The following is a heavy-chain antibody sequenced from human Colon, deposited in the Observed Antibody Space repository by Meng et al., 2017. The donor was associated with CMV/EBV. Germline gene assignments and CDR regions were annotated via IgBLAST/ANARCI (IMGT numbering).Heavy chain of an antibody. CDR2: FYPGDSDT. J-gene: IGHJ4*02. D-gene: IGHD1-26*01. V-gene: IGHV5-51*01. CDR1: GNSFTNSW. CDR3: ARLGDGYGADF. Sequence: SCKGSGNSFTNSWIGWVRQMPGKGLEWMGIFYPGDSDTRYSPSFQGQVSFSADKSISTAFLQWRSLKASDTAMYYCARLGDGYGADFWGQGTLVTVSS.